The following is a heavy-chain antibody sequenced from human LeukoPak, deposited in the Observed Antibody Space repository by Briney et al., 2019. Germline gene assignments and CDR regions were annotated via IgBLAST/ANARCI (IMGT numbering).Heavy chain of an antibody. CDR3: ASQGTRGRGVDY. V-gene: IGHV1-69*01. CDR2: IIPIFGTA. D-gene: IGHD1-26*01. Sequence: GASVKVSCKASGGTFSSYAISWVRQAPGQGLEWMGGIIPIFGTANYAQKFQGRVTVTADESTSTAYMELSSLRSEDTAVYYCASQGTRGRGVDYWGQGTLVTVSS. CDR1: GGTFSSYA. J-gene: IGHJ4*02.